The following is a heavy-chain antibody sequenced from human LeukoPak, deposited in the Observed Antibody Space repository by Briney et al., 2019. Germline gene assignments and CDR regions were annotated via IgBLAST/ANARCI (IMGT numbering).Heavy chain of an antibody. J-gene: IGHJ6*02. CDR1: GGSFSGYY. Sequence: SETLSLTCAVYGGSFSGYYWSWIRQPPGKGLEWIGEINHSGSTNYNPSLKSRVTISVDTSKNQFSLKLSSVTAADTAVYYCAHGFGGYSYGYDYYYGMDVWGQGTTVTVSS. D-gene: IGHD5-18*01. CDR2: INHSGST. CDR3: AHGFGGYSYGYDYYYGMDV. V-gene: IGHV4-34*01.